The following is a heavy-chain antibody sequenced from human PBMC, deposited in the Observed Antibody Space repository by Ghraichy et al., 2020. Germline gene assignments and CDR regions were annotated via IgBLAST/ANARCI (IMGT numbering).Heavy chain of an antibody. CDR3: AGELTRYYGMDV. V-gene: IGHV3-30*03. CDR1: GFTFSSYG. Sequence: GGSLRLSCAASGFTFSSYGMHWVRQAPGKGLEWVAVISYDGSNKYYADSVKGRFTISRDNSKNTLYLQMNSLRAEDMAVYYCAGELTRYYGMDVWGQGTTVTVSS. J-gene: IGHJ6*02. CDR2: ISYDGSNK. D-gene: IGHD1-26*01.